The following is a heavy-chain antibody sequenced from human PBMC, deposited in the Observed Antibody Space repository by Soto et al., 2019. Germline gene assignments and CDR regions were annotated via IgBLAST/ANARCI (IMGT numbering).Heavy chain of an antibody. CDR3: ARDPLTRFDY. J-gene: IGHJ4*02. CDR2: IFSSGST. V-gene: IGHV4-4*07. Sequence: SETLSLTCIVSGGSISSYYWSWIRQPAGKGLEWIGRIFSSGSTNYNPSLKSRVTMSVDTSKKQFSLKLRSVTAADTAVYYCARDPLTRFDYWGQGTLVTVSS. D-gene: IGHD3-16*02. CDR1: GGSISSYY.